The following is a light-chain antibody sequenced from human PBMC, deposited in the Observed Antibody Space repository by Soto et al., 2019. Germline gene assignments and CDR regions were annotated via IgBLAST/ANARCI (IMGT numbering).Light chain of an antibody. Sequence: EIVLTQSPGTLSLSPGERATLSCRASQSVSSSYLAWYQQKPGQAPRLLIYDASSRATGIPDRFSGSGSGTDFHLTISSLEPEDFAVYYCQQYGNTPLTFGGGTKVEIK. J-gene: IGKJ4*01. CDR2: DAS. CDR3: QQYGNTPLT. CDR1: QSVSSSY. V-gene: IGKV3-20*01.